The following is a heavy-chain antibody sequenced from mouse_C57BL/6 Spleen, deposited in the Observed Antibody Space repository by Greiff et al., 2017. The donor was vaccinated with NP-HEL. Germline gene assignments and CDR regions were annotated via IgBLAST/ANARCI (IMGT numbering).Heavy chain of an antibody. J-gene: IGHJ2*01. Sequence: VQLQQSGPELVKPGASVKISCKASGYAFSSSWMNWVKQRPGKGLEWIGRIYPGDGDTNYNGKFKGKDTLTTNKSSSTAYMQLSSLTSEDSAVYFCARGNSNYDYWGQGTTLTVSS. CDR3: ARGNSNYDY. CDR1: GYAFSSSW. CDR2: IYPGDGDT. V-gene: IGHV1-82*01. D-gene: IGHD2-5*01.